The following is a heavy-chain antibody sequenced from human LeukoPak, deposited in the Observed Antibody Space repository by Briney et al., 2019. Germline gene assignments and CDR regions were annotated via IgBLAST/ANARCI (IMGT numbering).Heavy chain of an antibody. CDR3: ARHPRGSWPVVDWFDP. D-gene: IGHD6-13*01. CDR2: IYYSGST. Sequence: PSETLSLTCTVSGGSISSSSYYWGWIRQPPGKGLEWIGSIYYSGSTYYNPSLKSRVTISVDTSKNQFSLKLSSMTAADTAVYYCARHPRGSWPVVDWFDPWGQGTLVTVSS. J-gene: IGHJ5*02. CDR1: GGSISSSSYY. V-gene: IGHV4-39*01.